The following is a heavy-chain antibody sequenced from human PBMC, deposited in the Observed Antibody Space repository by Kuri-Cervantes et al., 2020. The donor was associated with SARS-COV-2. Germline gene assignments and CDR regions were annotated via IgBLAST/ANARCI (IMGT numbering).Heavy chain of an antibody. CDR1: GFTFSSYS. V-gene: IGHV3-21*01. Sequence: GESLKISCAASGFTFSSYSMNWVRQAPGKGLEWVSSISSSSSYIYYADSVKGRFTISRDNAKNSLYLQMNSLRAEDTAVYYCASQGAVYWGQGTLVTRLL. CDR3: ASQGAVY. J-gene: IGHJ4*02. D-gene: IGHD1-26*01. CDR2: ISSSSSYI.